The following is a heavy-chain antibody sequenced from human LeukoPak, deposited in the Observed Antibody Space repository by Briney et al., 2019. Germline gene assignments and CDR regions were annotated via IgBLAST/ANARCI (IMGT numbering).Heavy chain of an antibody. D-gene: IGHD3-3*01. J-gene: IGHJ5*02. V-gene: IGHV3-30*18. Sequence: PGTSLRLSCAASGFTLSSSGLHWVRQAPGKGLERVAVVSYVGRYEYYADSVKGRFTISRDNTKNTLYLQMNSLRVEDTAIYYCAKTGGLRSHPLDPWGQGTLVTVSS. CDR1: GFTLSSSG. CDR3: AKTGGLRSHPLDP. CDR2: VSYVGRYE.